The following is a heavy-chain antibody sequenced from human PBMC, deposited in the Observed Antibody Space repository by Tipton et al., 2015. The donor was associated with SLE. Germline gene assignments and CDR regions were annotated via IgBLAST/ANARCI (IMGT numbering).Heavy chain of an antibody. D-gene: IGHD6-19*01. J-gene: IGHJ3*02. V-gene: IGHV4-4*07. CDR2: IYSSGST. CDR3: ATQQPLGSSGWYGPPDAFDI. CDR1: GGSISRYY. Sequence: TLSLTCTVSGGSISRYYWSWIRQPAGKGLEWIGRIYSSGSTNYNPSLKSRVTISVDTSKNQFSLKLSSVTAADTAVYYCATQQPLGSSGWYGPPDAFDIWGQGTMVTVSS.